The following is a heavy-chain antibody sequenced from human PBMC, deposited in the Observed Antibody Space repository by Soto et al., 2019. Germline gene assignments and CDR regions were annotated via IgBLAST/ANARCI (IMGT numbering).Heavy chain of an antibody. CDR2: IIPIFGTA. V-gene: IGHV1-69*13. CDR3: ARADIVATIVGVDGLEGFQH. J-gene: IGHJ1*01. CDR1: GGTFSSYA. Sequence: GASVKVSCKASGGTFSSYAISWVRQAPGQGLEWMGGIIPIFGTANYAQKFQGRVTITADESTSTAYMELSSLRSEDTAVYYCARADIVATIVGVDGLEGFQHWGQGTLVTVSS. D-gene: IGHD5-12*01.